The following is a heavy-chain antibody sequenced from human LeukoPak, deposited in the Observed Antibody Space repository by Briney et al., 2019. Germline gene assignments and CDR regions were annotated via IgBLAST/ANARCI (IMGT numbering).Heavy chain of an antibody. CDR1: GGTFSSYA. J-gene: IGHJ5*02. D-gene: IGHD2-21*02. Sequence: SVKVSCKASGGTFSSYAISWVRQAPGQGLEWMGGIIPIFGTANYAQKFQGRVTIIADESTSTAYMELSSLRSGDTAVYYCAESRTVVTAILSFVWFDPWGQGTLVTVSS. CDR2: IIPIFGTA. CDR3: AESRTVVTAILSFVWFDP. V-gene: IGHV1-69*13.